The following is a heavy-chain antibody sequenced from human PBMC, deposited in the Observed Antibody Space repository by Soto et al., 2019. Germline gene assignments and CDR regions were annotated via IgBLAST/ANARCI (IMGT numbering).Heavy chain of an antibody. J-gene: IGHJ4*02. CDR1: GGSFSGYY. CDR3: ARVDLDIVVVVAAHGYFDY. D-gene: IGHD2-15*01. CDR2: INHSGST. Sequence: SETLSLTCAVYGGSFSGYYWSWIRQPPGKGLEWIGEINHSGSTNYNPSLKSRVTISVDTSKNQFSLKLSSVTAADTAVYYCARVDLDIVVVVAAHGYFDYWGQGTLVTVSS. V-gene: IGHV4-34*01.